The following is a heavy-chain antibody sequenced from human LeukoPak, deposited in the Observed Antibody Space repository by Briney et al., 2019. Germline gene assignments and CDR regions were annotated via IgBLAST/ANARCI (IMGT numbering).Heavy chain of an antibody. CDR2: MHHSGST. V-gene: IGHV4-59*08. J-gene: IGHJ5*02. CDR3: ARHAAVEGSSGWSPLWWFDP. CDR1: GGSIRSYY. D-gene: IGHD6-19*01. Sequence: LETLSLTCTVSGGSIRSYYWSWIRQPPGKGLEWIGYMHHSGSTKHNPYLKSRVTISVGTSKSQFSLKLSSVTAADTAVYYCARHAAVEGSSGWSPLWWFDPWGQGTLVTVSS.